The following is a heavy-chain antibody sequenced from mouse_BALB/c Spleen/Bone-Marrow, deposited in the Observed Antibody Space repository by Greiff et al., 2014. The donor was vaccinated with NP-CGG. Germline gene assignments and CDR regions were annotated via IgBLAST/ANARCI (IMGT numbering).Heavy chain of an antibody. CDR3: ARKAYYTNWWYFDV. CDR2: IDPYYGDT. V-gene: IGHV1-39*01. D-gene: IGHD2-5*01. J-gene: IGHJ1*01. Sequence: EVQLQLSGPELEKPGASVKISCKASGYSFSGYNLNWVKQNSGQSLEWIGNIDPYYGDTTYNQKFKGKATLTVDRSSSTAYMQLKSLTSEDSAVYYCARKAYYTNWWYFDVWGAGTTVTVSS. CDR1: GYSFSGYN.